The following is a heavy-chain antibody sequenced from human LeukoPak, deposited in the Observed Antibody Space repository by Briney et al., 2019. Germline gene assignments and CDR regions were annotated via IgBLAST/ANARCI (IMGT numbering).Heavy chain of an antibody. CDR3: ARGKYQLPGADH. CDR2: INSDGSAT. J-gene: IGHJ4*02. V-gene: IGHV3-74*01. Sequence: GGSLRLSCAASGFTFSNYWMHWVRQASGKGLVWVSRINSDGSATAYADSVKGRFTISRDNAKHTLYLQMNSLRADDTAIYYCARGKYQLPGADHWGQGTLVTVSS. CDR1: GFTFSNYW. D-gene: IGHD2-2*01.